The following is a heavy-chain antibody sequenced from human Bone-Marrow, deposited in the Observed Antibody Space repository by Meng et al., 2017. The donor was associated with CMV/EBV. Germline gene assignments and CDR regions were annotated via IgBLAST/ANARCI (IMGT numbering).Heavy chain of an antibody. D-gene: IGHD5-18*01. CDR1: GGSFSGYF. Sequence: SETLSLTCVVYGGSFSGYFWSWIRQPPGRGLEWVGEINNNGDTNYNASLKRRLTISVDTSKNQFSLKVTSLTAADTAVYYCARQNVDTVRENYFDYWGQGTLVTVSS. CDR2: INNNGDT. CDR3: ARQNVDTVRENYFDY. V-gene: IGHV4-34*01. J-gene: IGHJ4*02.